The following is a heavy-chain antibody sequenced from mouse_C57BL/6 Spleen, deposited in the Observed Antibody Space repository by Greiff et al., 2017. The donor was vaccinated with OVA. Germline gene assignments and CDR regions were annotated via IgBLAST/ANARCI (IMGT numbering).Heavy chain of an antibody. CDR2: IDPSDSYT. Sequence: VQLQQPGAELVMPGASVKLSCKASGYTFTSYWMHWVKQRPGQGLEWIGEIDPSDSYTNYNQKFKGKSTLTVDKSSSTAYMQLSSLTSEDSAVYYCAREPDSSGSAWFAYWGQGTLVTVSA. CDR1: GYTFTSYW. V-gene: IGHV1-69*01. D-gene: IGHD3-2*02. CDR3: AREPDSSGSAWFAY. J-gene: IGHJ3*01.